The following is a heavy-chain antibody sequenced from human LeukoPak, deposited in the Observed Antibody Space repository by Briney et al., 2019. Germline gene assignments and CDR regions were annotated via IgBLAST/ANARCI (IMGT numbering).Heavy chain of an antibody. CDR3: ARDVGGGGLAFDI. Sequence: PGGSLRLSCAASGFTFRNYVMSWVRQVPGKGLEWVSAITGDGGGTNHADSVKGRFTISRDNSKNTLYLQMNSLRADDTAVYYCARDVGGGGLAFDIWGQGTMVTVSS. V-gene: IGHV3-23*01. CDR2: ITGDGGGT. CDR1: GFTFRNYV. J-gene: IGHJ3*02. D-gene: IGHD3-16*01.